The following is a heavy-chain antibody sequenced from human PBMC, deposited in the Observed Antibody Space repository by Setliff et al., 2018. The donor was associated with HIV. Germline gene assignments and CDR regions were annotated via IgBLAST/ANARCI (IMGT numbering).Heavy chain of an antibody. D-gene: IGHD2-2*01. V-gene: IGHV4-61*02. J-gene: IGHJ3*02. CDR1: GGSISSGGFY. CDR3: AGQDIGAVPALGALDI. CDR2: IYTSGTT. Sequence: SETLSLTCTVSGGSISSGGFYWYWIRQPAGKGLEWIGRIYTSGTTNYNPPLKSRVTISMDTSKSQFSLRLTSVTAADTAVYYCAGQDIGAVPALGALDIWGQGTMVTV.